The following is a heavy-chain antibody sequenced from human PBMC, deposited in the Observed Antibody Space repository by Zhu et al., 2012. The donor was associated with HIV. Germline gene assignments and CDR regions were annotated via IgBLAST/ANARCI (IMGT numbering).Heavy chain of an antibody. Sequence: QVQLQESGPGLVKPSETLSLTCTVSGGSISGSSDYWGWIRQPPGKGLEWIGSTHYNGNTYYNPSLKSRVTISIDTSKNQFSLRLSSATAADTAVYYCATPPSPSGPRSRTTWGQGNPGPPSP. J-gene: IGHJ4*01. D-gene: IGHD1-26*01. CDR2: THYNGNT. CDR3: ATPPSPSGPRSRTT. V-gene: IGHV4-39*01. CDR1: GGSISGSSDY.